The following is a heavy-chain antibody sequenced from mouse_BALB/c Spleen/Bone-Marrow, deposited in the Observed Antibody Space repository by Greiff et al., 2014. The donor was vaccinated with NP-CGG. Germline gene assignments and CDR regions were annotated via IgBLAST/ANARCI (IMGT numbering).Heavy chain of an antibody. CDR1: GYTFTNYW. J-gene: IGHJ2*01. Sequence: QVQLKQSGAELAKPGVSVKMSCKASGYTFTNYWMHWVKQRPGQGLEWIGYINPSTGYTEYNQKFKDKATLTADKSSSTAYMQLSSLTSEDSAVYYCARIYYYGRDYWGQGTTLTVSS. V-gene: IGHV1-7*01. CDR2: INPSTGYT. D-gene: IGHD1-1*01. CDR3: ARIYYYGRDY.